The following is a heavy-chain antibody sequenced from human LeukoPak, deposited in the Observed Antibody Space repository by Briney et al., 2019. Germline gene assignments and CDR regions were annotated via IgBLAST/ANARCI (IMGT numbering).Heavy chain of an antibody. V-gene: IGHV4-34*01. J-gene: IGHJ4*02. CDR1: GGSFSGYY. D-gene: IGHD2-15*01. Sequence: PSETLSLTCAVYGGSFSGYYWSWIRQPPGKGLEWIGEINHSGSTYYNPSLKSRVTISVDTSKNQFSLKLSSLTAADTTVYYCAVTATPGHYFDYWGQGSLVTVSS. CDR3: AVTATPGHYFDY. CDR2: INHSGST.